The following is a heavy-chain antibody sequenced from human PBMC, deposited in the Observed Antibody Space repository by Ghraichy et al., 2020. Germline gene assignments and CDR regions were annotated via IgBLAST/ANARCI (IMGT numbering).Heavy chain of an antibody. Sequence: GESLNISCSASGFTFSSYAMHWVRQAPGKGLEYVSAISSNGGSTYYADSVKGRFTISRDNSKNTLYLQMSSLRAEDTAVYYCVRPVPPKFHRYSSSWYSGLMDVWGQGTTVTVSS. CDR2: ISSNGGST. CDR3: VRPVPPKFHRYSSSWYSGLMDV. D-gene: IGHD6-13*01. J-gene: IGHJ6*02. CDR1: GFTFSSYA. V-gene: IGHV3-64D*09.